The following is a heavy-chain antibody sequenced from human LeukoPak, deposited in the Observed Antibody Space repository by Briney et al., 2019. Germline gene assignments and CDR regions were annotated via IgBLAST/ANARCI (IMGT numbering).Heavy chain of an antibody. CDR3: ATATYSGYDRTFDY. CDR2: FDPEDGET. D-gene: IGHD5-12*01. CDR1: GYTLTELS. V-gene: IGHV1-24*01. J-gene: IGHJ4*02. Sequence: ASVKVSCKVSGYTLTELSMHWVRQAPGKGLEWMGGFDPEDGETIYAQKFQGRVTMTEDTSTDTAYTELSSLRSEDTAVYYCATATYSGYDRTFDYWGQGTLVTVSS.